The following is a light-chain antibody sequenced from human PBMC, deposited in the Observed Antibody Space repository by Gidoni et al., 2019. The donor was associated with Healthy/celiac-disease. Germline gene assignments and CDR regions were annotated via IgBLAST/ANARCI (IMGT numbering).Light chain of an antibody. J-gene: IGLJ2*01. Sequence: QSALTQPASVSSSPGQSITTSCTGTSSDVGSYNLVSWYKQHPGKAPKLMIYEGSMRPSGVSNRFSGSKSGNTASLTISGLQAEDEADYYCCSYAGSSTFVVFGGGTKLTVL. CDR3: CSYAGSSTFVV. V-gene: IGLV2-23*01. CDR2: EGS. CDR1: SSDVGSYNL.